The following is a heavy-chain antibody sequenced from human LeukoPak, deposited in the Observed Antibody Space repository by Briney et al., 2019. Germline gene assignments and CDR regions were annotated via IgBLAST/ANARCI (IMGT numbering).Heavy chain of an antibody. J-gene: IGHJ4*02. V-gene: IGHV1-8*01. D-gene: IGHD6-13*01. CDR1: GYTFTNYD. Sequence: GASVRVSCKASGYTFTNYDINWVRQAPGQGLEWMGWMNPNSGNTGSAQKFQGRVTMTSNTSISTAYMELSSLRSEDTAVYYCARGLRREQQLLRAFDYWGQGTPVTVSS. CDR2: MNPNSGNT. CDR3: ARGLRREQQLLRAFDY.